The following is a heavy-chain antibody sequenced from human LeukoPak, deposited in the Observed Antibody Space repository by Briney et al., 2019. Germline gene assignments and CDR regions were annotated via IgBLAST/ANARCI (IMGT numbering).Heavy chain of an antibody. J-gene: IGHJ4*02. D-gene: IGHD1-26*01. CDR3: ARVRFGRTGMWELLGPFDY. CDR2: IYYSGST. V-gene: IGHV4-59*12. Sequence: SETLSLTCTVSGGSISSYYWSWIRQPPGKGLEWIGYIYYSGSTNYNPSLKSRVTISVDTSKNQFSLKLSSVTAADTAVYYCARVRFGRTGMWELLGPFDYWGQGTLVTVSS. CDR1: GGSISSYY.